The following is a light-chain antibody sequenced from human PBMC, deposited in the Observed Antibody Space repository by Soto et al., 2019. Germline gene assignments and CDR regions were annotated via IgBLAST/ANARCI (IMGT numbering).Light chain of an antibody. CDR1: QSVSNNY. CDR2: DAS. CDR3: QQSFSTPRT. J-gene: IGKJ1*01. V-gene: IGKV3D-20*02. Sequence: EIVLTQSPGTLSLSPGERATLSCRASQSVSNNYLAWYQQKPGQAPRLHIYDASNRATGIPARFSGSGSGTDFTLTISSLQPEDFATYYCQQSFSTPRTFGQGTKVDIK.